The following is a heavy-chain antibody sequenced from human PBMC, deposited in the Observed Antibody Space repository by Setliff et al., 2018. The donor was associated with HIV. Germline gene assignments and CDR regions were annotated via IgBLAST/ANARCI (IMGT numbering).Heavy chain of an antibody. V-gene: IGHV3-74*01. CDR3: AKDQQWLLLDY. Sequence: GGSLRLSCTASGFTFSSYWMHWVRQGPGKGLVWVSRINNAGSVTTYADSVRGRFTISRDDAKNTLFLHMNSLRAEDTAVYYCAKDQQWLLLDYWGQGTLVTVSS. J-gene: IGHJ4*02. CDR1: GFTFSSYW. D-gene: IGHD6-19*01. CDR2: INNAGSVT.